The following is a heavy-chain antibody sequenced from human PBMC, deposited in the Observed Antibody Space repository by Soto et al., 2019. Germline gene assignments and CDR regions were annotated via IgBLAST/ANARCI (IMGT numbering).Heavy chain of an antibody. D-gene: IGHD2-2*01. CDR3: ASMLGYCSSTSCYEDDAFDI. J-gene: IGHJ3*02. CDR2: ISAYNGNT. V-gene: IGHV1-18*01. CDR1: GYTFTSYG. Sequence: QVQLVQSGAEVKKPGASVKVSCKASGYTFTSYGISWVRQAPGQGLEWMGWISAYNGNTNYAQKLQGRVTMTTATSTSTAYMELRSLRSDDSAVYYCASMLGYCSSTSCYEDDAFDIWGQGTMVTVSS.